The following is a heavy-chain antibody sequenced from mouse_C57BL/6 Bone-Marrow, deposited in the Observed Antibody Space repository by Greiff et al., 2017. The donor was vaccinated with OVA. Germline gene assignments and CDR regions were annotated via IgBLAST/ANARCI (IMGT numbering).Heavy chain of an antibody. CDR3: ARSLPRYAMDY. D-gene: IGHD1-2*01. Sequence: EVKLVESGGGLVQPGGSLSLSCAASGFTFTDYYMSWVRQPPGKALEWLGFIRNKANGYTTEYSASVKGRFTISRDNSQSILYLQMNALRAEDSATYYCARSLPRYAMDYWGQGTSVTVSS. J-gene: IGHJ4*01. CDR2: IRNKANGYTT. V-gene: IGHV7-3*01. CDR1: GFTFTDYY.